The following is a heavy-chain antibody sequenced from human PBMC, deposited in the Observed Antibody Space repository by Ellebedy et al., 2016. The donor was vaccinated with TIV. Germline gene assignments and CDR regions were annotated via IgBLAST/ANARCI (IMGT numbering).Heavy chain of an antibody. D-gene: IGHD6-13*01. V-gene: IGHV4-34*01. CDR3: ARAGYSSSWYNY. CDR2: LHHSGNT. CDR1: GGSSSGYS. Sequence: MPSETLSLTCAVYGGSSSGYSWRWILPPPGKWREWIGELHHSGNTNYNPSLKTRVTISVDTSKNQFSLKLSSVTAADTAVYYCARAGYSSSWYNYWGQGTLVTVSS. J-gene: IGHJ4*02.